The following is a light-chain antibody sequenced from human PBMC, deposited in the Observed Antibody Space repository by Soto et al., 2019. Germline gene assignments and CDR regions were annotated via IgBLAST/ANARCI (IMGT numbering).Light chain of an antibody. Sequence: QSVLTQQPSASGTTGQRVTISCSGSSSNIGTNDAFWYQQLPGTAPKLLIYRSNQRPSGVPDRFSGSKSGTSASLAISGRRSEDEADYYCASCDDSLSGVVFGVGTKLTVL. CDR3: ASCDDSLSGVV. J-gene: IGLJ2*01. CDR1: SSNIGTND. CDR2: RSN. V-gene: IGLV1-47*01.